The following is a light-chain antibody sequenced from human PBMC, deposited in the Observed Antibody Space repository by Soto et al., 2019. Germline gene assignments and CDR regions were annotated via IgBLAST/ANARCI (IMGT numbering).Light chain of an antibody. J-gene: IGKJ1*01. V-gene: IGKV3-15*01. CDR3: QQYNKWRT. CDR2: GAS. Sequence: ILMTQSPSTLSVSPGERATLSCRASESVSSNLAWYQQKPGQAPRLLIYGASTRATGIPARISGSGSGTEFTLTISSLHSEDFAVYYCQQYNKWRTFGQGTKVDIK. CDR1: ESVSSN.